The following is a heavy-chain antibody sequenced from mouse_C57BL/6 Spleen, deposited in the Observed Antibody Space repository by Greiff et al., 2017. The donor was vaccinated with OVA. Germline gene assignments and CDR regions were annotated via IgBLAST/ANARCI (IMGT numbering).Heavy chain of an antibody. CDR3: ARGVVATGTGFAY. J-gene: IGHJ3*01. CDR1: GFNIKNTY. Sequence: EVQLQQSVAELVRPGASVKLSCTASGFNIKNTYMHWVQQRPEQGLEWIGRIDPANGNTKYAPKFQGKATITAYTSSNTAYLQLSSLTSEDTAIYYCARGVVATGTGFAYWGQGTLVTVSA. CDR2: IDPANGNT. V-gene: IGHV14-3*01. D-gene: IGHD1-1*01.